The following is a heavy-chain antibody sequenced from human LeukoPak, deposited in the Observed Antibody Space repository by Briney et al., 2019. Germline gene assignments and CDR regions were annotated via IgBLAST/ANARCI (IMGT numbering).Heavy chain of an antibody. CDR1: GGSISSYY. Sequence: PSENLSLTCTVSGGSISSYYWSWTRQPPGKGLEWIGYIYYSGSTNYNPSLKSRVTISVDTSKNQFSLKLSSVTAADTAVYYCARAEYSSSWYNYYYYGMAVWGQGTRVTVSS. CDR3: ARAEYSSSWYNYYYYGMAV. V-gene: IGHV4-59*01. CDR2: IYYSGST. J-gene: IGHJ6*02. D-gene: IGHD6-13*01.